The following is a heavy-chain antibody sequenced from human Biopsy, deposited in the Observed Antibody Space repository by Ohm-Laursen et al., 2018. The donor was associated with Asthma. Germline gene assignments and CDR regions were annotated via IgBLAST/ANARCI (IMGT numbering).Heavy chain of an antibody. CDR2: ISWNSEHI. V-gene: IGHV3-9*01. CDR3: ARDFGAGDSDGDDLTLTHYYGMDV. D-gene: IGHD4-17*01. CDR1: GFSLDDYA. Sequence: SLRFSCAASGFSLDDYAMYWVRQAPEKGLEWVSVISWNSEHIAYADSVKGRFTISRDTAKNSLYLQMNNLRVEDTAFYYCARDFGAGDSDGDDLTLTHYYGMDVWGQGTTVTVSS. J-gene: IGHJ6*02.